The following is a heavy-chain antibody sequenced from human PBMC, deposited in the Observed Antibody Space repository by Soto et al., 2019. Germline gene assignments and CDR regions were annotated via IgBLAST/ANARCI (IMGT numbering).Heavy chain of an antibody. Sequence: ASVKVSCKASGGTFSSYAISWVRQAPGQGLEWMGGIIPIFGTANYAQKFQGRVTITADESTSTAYMELSSLRSEDTAVYYCARTPHCTSGVCHTGGLPDYWGQGTLVTVSS. D-gene: IGHD2-8*01. CDR1: GGTFSSYA. V-gene: IGHV1-69*13. J-gene: IGHJ4*02. CDR3: ARTPHCTSGVCHTGGLPDY. CDR2: IIPIFGTA.